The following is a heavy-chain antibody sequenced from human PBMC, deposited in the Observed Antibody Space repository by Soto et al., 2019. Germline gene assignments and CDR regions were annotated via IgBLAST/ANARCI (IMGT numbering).Heavy chain of an antibody. CDR2: MNPNSGNT. D-gene: IGHD4-4*01. V-gene: IGHV1-8*01. CDR3: ARGDYSIYYYYGMDV. CDR1: GYTFTSYD. J-gene: IGHJ6*02. Sequence: WASVKVSCKASGYTFTSYDINWVRQATGQGLEWMGWMNPNSGNTGYAQKFQGRVTMTRNTSISTAYMELSSLRPEDTAVYYCARGDYSIYYYYGMDVWGQGTTVTVSS.